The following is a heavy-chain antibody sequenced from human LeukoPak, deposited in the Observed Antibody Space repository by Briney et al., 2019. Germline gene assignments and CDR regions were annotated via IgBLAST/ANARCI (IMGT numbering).Heavy chain of an antibody. Sequence: GGSLRLSCVASGFTFSNYWMTWVRQAPGKGLEWVANIKKDGSEKYFVDSVRGRFTISRDNAKDSLCLQMNSLRAEDTAVYYCVRGSSGTVVRGVAWAWFDPWGQGTLVTVSS. CDR3: VRGSSGTVVRGVAWAWFDP. D-gene: IGHD3-10*01. J-gene: IGHJ5*02. CDR1: GFTFSNYW. V-gene: IGHV3-7*05. CDR2: IKKDGSEK.